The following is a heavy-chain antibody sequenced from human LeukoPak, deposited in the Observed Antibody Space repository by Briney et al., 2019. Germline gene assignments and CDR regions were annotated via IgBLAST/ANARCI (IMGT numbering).Heavy chain of an antibody. CDR2: IYHSGST. J-gene: IGHJ4*02. V-gene: IGHV4-38-2*01. Sequence: PSETLSLTCAVSGYSISSGYYWGWIRQPPGKGLEWIGSIYHSGSTYYNPSLKSRVTISVDTSKNQFSLKLSSVTAADTAVYYCARQPGHSYGQDWGQGTLVTVSS. CDR3: ARQPGHSYGQD. D-gene: IGHD5-18*01. CDR1: GYSISSGYY.